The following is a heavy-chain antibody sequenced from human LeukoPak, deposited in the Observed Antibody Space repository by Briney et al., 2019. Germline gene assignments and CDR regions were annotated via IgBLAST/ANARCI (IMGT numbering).Heavy chain of an antibody. CDR1: GFTFSSYS. V-gene: IGHV3-23*01. D-gene: IGHD3-10*01. Sequence: PGGSLRLSCAASGFTFSSYSMNWVRQAPGKGLEWVSAISGSGGSTYYADSVKGRFTISRDNSKNTLYLQMNSLRAEDTAVYYCASGLNSGSYYIYYGMDVWGQGTTVTVSS. CDR2: ISGSGGST. CDR3: ASGLNSGSYYIYYGMDV. J-gene: IGHJ6*02.